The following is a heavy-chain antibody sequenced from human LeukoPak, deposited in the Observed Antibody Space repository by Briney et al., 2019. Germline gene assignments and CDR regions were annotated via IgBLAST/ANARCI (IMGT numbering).Heavy chain of an antibody. V-gene: IGHV3-23*01. CDR2: ISGSGGST. D-gene: IGHD6-19*01. CDR1: GFTFSSYA. CDR3: ARPPDDSSGWYGEYFQH. Sequence: GGSLRLSCAASGFTFSSYAMSWVRQAPGKGLEWVSAISGSGGSTYYADSVKGRFTISRDNSKNTLYLQMNSLRAEDTAVYYCARPPDDSSGWYGEYFQHWGQGTLVTVSS. J-gene: IGHJ1*01.